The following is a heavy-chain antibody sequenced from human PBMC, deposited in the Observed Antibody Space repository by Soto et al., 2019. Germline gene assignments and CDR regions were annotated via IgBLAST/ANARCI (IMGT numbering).Heavy chain of an antibody. Sequence: SETLSLTCAVYGGSFSGYYWSWIGQPPGKGLEWIGEINHSGSTNYNPSLKSRVTISVDTSKNQFSLKLSSLTAADTAVYYCGRLEGLATISYYFAYWGQGALVTVSS. CDR3: GRLEGLATISYYFAY. V-gene: IGHV4-34*01. CDR2: INHSGST. CDR1: GGSFSGYY. J-gene: IGHJ4*02. D-gene: IGHD3-9*01.